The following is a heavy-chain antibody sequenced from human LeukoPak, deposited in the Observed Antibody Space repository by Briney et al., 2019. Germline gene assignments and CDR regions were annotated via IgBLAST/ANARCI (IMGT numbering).Heavy chain of an antibody. CDR2: ISSSGIYM. V-gene: IGHV3-21*01. CDR3: ALGRYNYGYIFDY. CDR1: GFSFSSYS. Sequence: GGSLRLSCAASGFSFSSYSMNWVRQAPGKGVEWVSSISSSGIYMYYADSVKGRFTISRDNAKNSLYLQMNSLRAEDTAVYYCALGRYNYGYIFDYWGQGTLVTFSS. J-gene: IGHJ4*02. D-gene: IGHD5-18*01.